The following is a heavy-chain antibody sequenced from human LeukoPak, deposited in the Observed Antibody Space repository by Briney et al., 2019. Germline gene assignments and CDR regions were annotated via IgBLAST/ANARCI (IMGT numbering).Heavy chain of an antibody. CDR2: ISYDGNNK. CDR3: AREKSDDDYGMDV. CDR1: GFTFSTYA. J-gene: IGHJ6*02. Sequence: GGSLRLSCAASGFTFSTYAIHWVRQAPGKGLEWVAIISYDGNNKFYADSEKGRFTISRDNSKNTLYLQMNSLRLEDTAVYYCAREKSDDDYGMDVWGQGTTVTVSS. D-gene: IGHD3-16*01. V-gene: IGHV3-30-3*01.